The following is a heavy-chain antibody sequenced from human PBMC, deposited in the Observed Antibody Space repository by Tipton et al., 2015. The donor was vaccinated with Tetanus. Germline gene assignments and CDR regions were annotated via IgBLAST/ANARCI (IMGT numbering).Heavy chain of an antibody. J-gene: IGHJ4*02. Sequence: LRLSCTVSGGSISSYYWSWIRQPPGKGLEWIGEINHSGSTNYNPSLKSRVTISVDTSKNQFSLKLSSVTAADTAVYYCARERKNPSNSGFDYWGQGTLVTVSS. CDR1: GGSISSYY. CDR2: INHSGST. V-gene: IGHV4-34*01. D-gene: IGHD4-23*01. CDR3: ARERKNPSNSGFDY.